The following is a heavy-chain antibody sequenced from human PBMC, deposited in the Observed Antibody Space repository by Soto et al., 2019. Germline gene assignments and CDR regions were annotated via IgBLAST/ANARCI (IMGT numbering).Heavy chain of an antibody. CDR2: ISGSGGST. CDR1: GGTFSSYA. CDR3: AKDPVVVVAATGMDV. D-gene: IGHD2-15*01. J-gene: IGHJ6*02. Sequence: VQLVQSGAEVKKPGSSVKVSCKASGGTFSSYAISWVRQAPGQGLEWVSAISGSGGSTYYADSVKGRFTISRDNSKNTLYLQMNSLRAEDTAVYYCAKDPVVVVAATGMDVWGQGTTVTVSS. V-gene: IGHV3-23*04.